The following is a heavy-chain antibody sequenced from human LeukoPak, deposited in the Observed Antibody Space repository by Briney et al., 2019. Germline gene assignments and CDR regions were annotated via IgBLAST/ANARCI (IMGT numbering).Heavy chain of an antibody. CDR3: AATWIQLWLTLDP. D-gene: IGHD5-18*01. J-gene: IGHJ5*02. Sequence: SETLSLTCTVSGGSISSSSYYWGWVRQPPGKGLEWIGSIYYSGSTYYNPSLKSRVTISVDTSKNQFSLKLSSVTAADTAVYYCAATWIQLWLTLDPWGQGTLSPSPQ. CDR1: GGSISSSSYY. V-gene: IGHV4-39*01. CDR2: IYYSGST.